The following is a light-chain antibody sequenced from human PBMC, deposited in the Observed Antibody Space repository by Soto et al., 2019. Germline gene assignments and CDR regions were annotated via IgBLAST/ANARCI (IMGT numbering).Light chain of an antibody. CDR1: SSNIGSNT. CDR3: AAWDDSLNGGYV. J-gene: IGLJ1*01. Sequence: QSVLTQPPSASGTPGQSVTISCSGSSSNIGSNTVNWYQQLPGTAPKLLIYSNNQRPSGVPDRFSGSKSGTSASLGISGLQSEDEADYYCAAWDDSLNGGYVFGTGTKVTV. V-gene: IGLV1-44*01. CDR2: SNN.